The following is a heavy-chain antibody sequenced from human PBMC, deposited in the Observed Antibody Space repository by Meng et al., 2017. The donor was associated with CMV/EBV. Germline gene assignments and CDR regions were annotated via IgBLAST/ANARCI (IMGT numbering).Heavy chain of an antibody. D-gene: IGHD2-15*01. CDR1: GGTFSSYA. Sequence: SVQVSCKASGGTFSSYAISWVRQAPGQGLEWMGGIIPIFGIANYAQKFQGRVTITADKSTSTAYMELSSLRSEDTAVYYCARENGRGSGWFDPWGQGTLVTVSS. CDR2: IIPIFGIA. CDR3: ARENGRGSGWFDP. V-gene: IGHV1-69*10. J-gene: IGHJ5*02.